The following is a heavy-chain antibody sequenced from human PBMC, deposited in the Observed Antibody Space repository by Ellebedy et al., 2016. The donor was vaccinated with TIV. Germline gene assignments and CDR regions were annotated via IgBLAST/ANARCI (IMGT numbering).Heavy chain of an antibody. CDR3: ARGVLNSGYYSDY. CDR2: VSSDVTGP. Sequence: GESLKISCAASGFSLSTYWMHWVRQVPGKGLEWVSRVSSDVTGPTYADSVLGRFIISRDNAQSTVYLQMFSLRPEDTAVYYCARGVLNSGYYSDYWGRGTLVTVSS. V-gene: IGHV3-74*01. CDR1: GFSLSTYW. J-gene: IGHJ4*02. D-gene: IGHD3-22*01.